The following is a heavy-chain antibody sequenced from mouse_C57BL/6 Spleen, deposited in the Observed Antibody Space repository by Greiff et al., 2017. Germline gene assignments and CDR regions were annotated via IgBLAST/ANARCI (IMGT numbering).Heavy chain of an antibody. CDR3: AKYYDSSSYGYFDV. Sequence: QVQLQQSGAELVKPGASVKISCKASGYAFSSYWMNWVKQRPGKGLEGIGQIYPGDGDPNYNGKFKGKATLTADKSSSTAYMQLSSLTSEDSAVYFCAKYYDSSSYGYFDVWGTGTTVTVSS. J-gene: IGHJ1*03. V-gene: IGHV1-80*01. D-gene: IGHD1-1*01. CDR2: IYPGDGDP. CDR1: GYAFSSYW.